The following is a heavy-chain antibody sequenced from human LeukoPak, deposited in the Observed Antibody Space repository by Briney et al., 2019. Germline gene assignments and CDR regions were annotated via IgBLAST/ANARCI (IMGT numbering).Heavy chain of an antibody. J-gene: IGHJ3*02. CDR1: GFTFTSSA. CDR2: IVVGSGNT. D-gene: IGHD2-2*01. V-gene: IGHV1-58*01. CDR3: AAGEDPGSTDAFDI. Sequence: SVKVSCKASGFTFTSSAVQWVRQARGQRLEWIGWIVVGSGNTNYAQKFQERVTITRDMSTSTAYMELSSLRSEDMAVYYCAAGEDPGSTDAFDIWGQGTMVTVSS.